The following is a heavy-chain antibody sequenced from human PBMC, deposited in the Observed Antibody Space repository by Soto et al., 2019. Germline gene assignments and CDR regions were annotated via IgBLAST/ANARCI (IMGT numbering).Heavy chain of an antibody. J-gene: IGHJ4*02. CDR1: GGSISSGIFY. Sequence: SETLSLTCFVSGGSISSGIFYWTWIRQHPGKGLEWIGYVSYNGSTFYKPSLESRVAMSADTSKNQFSLRLNSVTAADTAVYFCARGVDGNPNHFDYWGRGTLVTSPQ. D-gene: IGHD1-1*01. V-gene: IGHV4-31*03. CDR3: ARGVDGNPNHFDY. CDR2: VSYNGST.